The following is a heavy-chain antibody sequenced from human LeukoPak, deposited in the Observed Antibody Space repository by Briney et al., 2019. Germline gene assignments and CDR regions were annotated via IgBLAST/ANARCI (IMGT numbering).Heavy chain of an antibody. CDR3: AKDRTGRANNDAFDI. V-gene: IGHV3-48*03. J-gene: IGHJ3*02. CDR2: ISSSGSTI. Sequence: GGSLRLSCAASGFTFSSYEMNWVRQAPGKGLEWVSYISSSGSTIYYADSVKGRFTISRDNSKNTLYLQMNSLRAEDTAVYYCAKDRTGRANNDAFDIWGQGTMVTVSS. CDR1: GFTFSSYE. D-gene: IGHD1/OR15-1a*01.